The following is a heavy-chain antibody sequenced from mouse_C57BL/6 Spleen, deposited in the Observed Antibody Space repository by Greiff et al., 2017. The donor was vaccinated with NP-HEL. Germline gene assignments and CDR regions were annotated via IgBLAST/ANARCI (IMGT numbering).Heavy chain of an antibody. CDR2: IDPSDSET. Sequence: VQLQQPGAELVRPGSSVKLSCKASGYTFTSYWMHWVKQRPIQGLEWIGNIDPSDSETHYNQKFKDKATLTVDKSSSTAYMQLSSLTSEDSAVYYCARGVTTAVAGGFAYWGQGTLVTVSA. CDR1: GYTFTSYW. J-gene: IGHJ3*01. D-gene: IGHD1-1*01. V-gene: IGHV1-52*01. CDR3: ARGVTTAVAGGFAY.